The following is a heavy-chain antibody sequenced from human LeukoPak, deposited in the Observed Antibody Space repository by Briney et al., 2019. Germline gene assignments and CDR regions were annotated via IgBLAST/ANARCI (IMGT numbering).Heavy chain of an antibody. D-gene: IGHD2-21*01. CDR3: ARDLSRGDDY. J-gene: IGHJ4*02. CDR2: IYYSGST. CDR1: GGSISSSSYY. V-gene: IGHV4-39*02. Sequence: SETLSLTCTVSGGSISSSSYYWGWIRQPPGQGLEWIGSIYYSGSTYYNPSLKSRVTISVDTSKNQFSLKLSSVTAADTAVYYCARDLSRGDDYWGQGTLVTVSS.